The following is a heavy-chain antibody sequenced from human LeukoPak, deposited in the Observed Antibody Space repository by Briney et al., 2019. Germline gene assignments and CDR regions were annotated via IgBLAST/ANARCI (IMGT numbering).Heavy chain of an antibody. CDR2: IYYSGTT. Sequence: PSETLSLTCTVSGYSISSGYYWGWIRQPPGKGLEWIGSIYYSGTTYYSPSLESRVTISVDTSKNQFSLKLASVTAADTAIYYCAKGAGGFSYYNWFDPWGQGTLVTVSS. CDR3: AKGAGGFSYYNWFDP. CDR1: GYSISSGYY. V-gene: IGHV4-38-2*02. D-gene: IGHD5-18*01. J-gene: IGHJ5*02.